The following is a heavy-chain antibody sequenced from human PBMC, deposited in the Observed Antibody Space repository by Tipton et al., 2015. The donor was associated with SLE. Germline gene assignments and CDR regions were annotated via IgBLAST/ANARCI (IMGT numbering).Heavy chain of an antibody. D-gene: IGHD2-8*02. Sequence: VQLVQSGGGLVRPGGSLRLSCAASGFTVSSNYMGWVRQAPGKGLEWVSVIYSGGSTYYADSVKGRFTISRDNSKNTLYLQMNSLRAEDTAVYYCARGHCTGGVCSDAFDIWGQGTMVTVSS. V-gene: IGHV3-53*04. CDR2: IYSGGST. CDR1: GFTVSSNY. CDR3: ARGHCTGGVCSDAFDI. J-gene: IGHJ3*02.